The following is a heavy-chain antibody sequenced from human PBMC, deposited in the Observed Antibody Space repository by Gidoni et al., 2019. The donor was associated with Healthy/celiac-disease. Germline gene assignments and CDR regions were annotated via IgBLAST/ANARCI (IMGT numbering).Heavy chain of an antibody. V-gene: IGHV1-18*01. D-gene: IGHD2-8*01. CDR1: GYTFTSYG. CDR2: INAYNGNT. J-gene: IGHJ5*02. Sequence: QVQLVQSGAEVKKPGASVKVSCKASGYTFTSYGISWVRQAPGQGLEWMGWINAYNGNTNYAQKLQGRVTMTTDTSTSTAYMELRSLRSDDTAVYYCARDQARMYAIGGRWFDPWGQGTLVTVSS. CDR3: ARDQARMYAIGGRWFDP.